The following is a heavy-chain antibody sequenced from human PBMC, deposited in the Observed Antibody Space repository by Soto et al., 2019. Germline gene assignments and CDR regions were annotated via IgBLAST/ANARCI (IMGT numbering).Heavy chain of an antibody. V-gene: IGHV1-18*03. CDR2: ISGYNGNT. Sequence: QVQLVEYGAEVKKPGASVKVSCKASGFTFNTYGISWVRQAPGQGLEWMVWISGYNGNTNSAQNLLGSVTMTTAILTNTACMLLRSLRSDVMVVHYCVSDRVSFYDTSGTYQYRYALVVWGQGTTVTVSS. CDR3: VSDRVSFYDTSGTYQYRYALVV. CDR1: GFTFNTYG. D-gene: IGHD3-22*01. J-gene: IGHJ6*02.